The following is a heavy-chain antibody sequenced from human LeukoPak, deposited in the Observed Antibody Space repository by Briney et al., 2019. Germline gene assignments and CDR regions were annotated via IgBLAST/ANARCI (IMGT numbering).Heavy chain of an antibody. CDR2: IYYSGST. CDR1: GGSISSYY. J-gene: IGHJ5*02. CDR3: ARGMITFGGVMELRFDP. D-gene: IGHD3-16*01. Sequence: SETLSLTCTVSGGSISSYYWSWIRRPPGKGLEWIGYIYYSGSTNYNPSLKSRVTISVDTSKNQFSLKLSSVTAADTAVYYCARGMITFGGVMELRFDPWGQGTLVTVSS. V-gene: IGHV4-59*01.